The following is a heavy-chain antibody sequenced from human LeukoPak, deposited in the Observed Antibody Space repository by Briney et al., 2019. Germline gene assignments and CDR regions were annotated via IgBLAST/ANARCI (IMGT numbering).Heavy chain of an antibody. J-gene: IGHJ4*02. CDR2: ISANNGNS. D-gene: IGHD2-2*01. Sequence: ASVKVSCKASGYIFNNYGINWGRQAPGQGLEWMGWISANNGNSNYAQKLQGRVTMTTDTPTSTAYMELRSLTSDDTAVYYCARENGNQLLRIRYFDYWGQGTLVTVSS. CDR1: GYIFNNYG. CDR3: ARENGNQLLRIRYFDY. V-gene: IGHV1-18*01.